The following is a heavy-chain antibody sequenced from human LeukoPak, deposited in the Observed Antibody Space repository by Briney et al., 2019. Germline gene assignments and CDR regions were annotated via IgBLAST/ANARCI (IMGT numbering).Heavy chain of an antibody. J-gene: IGHJ6*04. D-gene: IGHD3-16*01. CDR2: ISSSGNTT. V-gene: IGHV3-48*03. CDR1: GFTFSSYE. Sequence: AGGSLRLSCAASGFTFSSYEMNWVRQAPGKGLEWVSYISSSGNTTYHADSVKGRFTISRDNAKNSLYLQMSSLRADDTAVYYCARGRGRNPSGYYYYMDVWGKGTTVTISS. CDR3: ARGRGRNPSGYYYYMDV.